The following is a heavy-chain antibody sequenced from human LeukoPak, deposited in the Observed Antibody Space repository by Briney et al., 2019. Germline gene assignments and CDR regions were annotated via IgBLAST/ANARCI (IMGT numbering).Heavy chain of an antibody. CDR2: ISSSSGYT. CDR3: ARDLKGSGVFDY. Sequence: GGSLRLSCAASGFTFSDYYMSWIRQAPGKGLEWVSYISSSSGYTNYADSVKGRFTISRDNAKNSLYLQMNSLRAEDTAVYYCARDLKGSGVFDYWGQGTLVTVSS. D-gene: IGHD3-10*01. V-gene: IGHV3-11*06. J-gene: IGHJ4*02. CDR1: GFTFSDYY.